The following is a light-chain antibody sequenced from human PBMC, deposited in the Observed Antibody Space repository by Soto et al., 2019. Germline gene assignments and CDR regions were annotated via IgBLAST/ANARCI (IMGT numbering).Light chain of an antibody. J-gene: IGKJ1*01. Sequence: DIQMTQSPSSLSTSVGDRVTITCRASQDIRNYLAWYQQRPGKVPKLLIYAASTLQSGVPSRFSGSGSGTDFTLTISSLQPEDVAHYYCQNYNSPPWTFGQGTKVEIK. V-gene: IGKV1-27*01. CDR2: AAS. CDR3: QNYNSPPWT. CDR1: QDIRNY.